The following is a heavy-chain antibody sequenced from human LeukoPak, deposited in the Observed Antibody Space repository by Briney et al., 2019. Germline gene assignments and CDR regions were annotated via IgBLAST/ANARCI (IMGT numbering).Heavy chain of an antibody. V-gene: IGHV1-18*01. D-gene: IGHD3-22*01. CDR3: ARDYYYDSSGYHSAGY. J-gene: IGHJ4*02. CDR2: ISAYNGNT. Sequence: ASVRVSCKASGYTFTSYGISWVRQAPGQGREWMGWISAYNGNTNYAQKLQGRVTMTTDTSTSTAYMELRSLRSDDTAVYYCARDYYYDSSGYHSAGYWGQGTLVTVSS. CDR1: GYTFTSYG.